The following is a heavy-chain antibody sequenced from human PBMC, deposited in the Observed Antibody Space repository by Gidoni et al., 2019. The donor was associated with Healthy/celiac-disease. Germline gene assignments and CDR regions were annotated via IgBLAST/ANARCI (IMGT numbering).Heavy chain of an antibody. Sequence: EVQLVESGGVVVQPGGSLRLSCAASGFTFDDYTMHWVRQAPGKGLEWVSLISWDGGSTYYADSVKGRFTISRDNSKNSLYLQMNSLRTEDTALYYCAKDAGITGTTGIPDYWGQGTLVTVSS. D-gene: IGHD1-20*01. CDR2: ISWDGGST. V-gene: IGHV3-43*01. J-gene: IGHJ4*02. CDR3: AKDAGITGTTGIPDY. CDR1: GFTFDDYT.